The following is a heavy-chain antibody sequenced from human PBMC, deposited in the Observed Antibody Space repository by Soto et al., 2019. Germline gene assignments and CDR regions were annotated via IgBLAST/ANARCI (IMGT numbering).Heavy chain of an antibody. J-gene: IGHJ5*02. V-gene: IGHV1-69*10. D-gene: IGHD1-26*01. CDR2: IIPILGTA. Sequence: ASVKVSCKASGGTFSSYAISWVRQAPGQGLEWMGGIIPILGTANYAQKFQGRVTITADKSTSTAYMELSSLRSEDTAVYYCARGGPLFWFDPWGQGTLVTVSS. CDR3: ARGGPLFWFDP. CDR1: GGTFSSYA.